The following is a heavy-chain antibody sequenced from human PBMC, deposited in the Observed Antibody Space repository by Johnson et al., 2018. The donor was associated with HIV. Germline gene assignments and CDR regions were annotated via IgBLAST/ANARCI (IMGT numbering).Heavy chain of an antibody. CDR3: ARAPEVRGIDAFDI. CDR2: ISYDGSNK. V-gene: IGHV3-30*03. Sequence: QVQLVESGGDVVQPGGSLRLSCAASGFTFSSYGMHWVRQAPGKGLEWVAVISYDGSNKYYADSVKGRFTISRDNSKNTLYLQMNSLRAEDTAVYYCARAPEVRGIDAFDIWGQGTMVTVS. D-gene: IGHD3-10*01. J-gene: IGHJ3*02. CDR1: GFTFSSYG.